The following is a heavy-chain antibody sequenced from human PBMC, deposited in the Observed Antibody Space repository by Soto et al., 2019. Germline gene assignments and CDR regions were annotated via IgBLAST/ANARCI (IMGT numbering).Heavy chain of an antibody. CDR1: GGSISSGDYY. CDR2: IYYSGST. J-gene: IGHJ6*02. D-gene: IGHD3-10*01. V-gene: IGHV4-30-4*01. CDR3: AREPRSYYYGSGSPVYYYYYYGMDV. Sequence: SETLSLTCTVSGGSISSGDYYWSWIRQPPGKGLEWIGYIYYSGSTYYNPSLKSRVTISVDTSKNQFSLKLSSVTAADTAVYYCAREPRSYYYGSGSPVYYYYYYGMDVWGQGTTVTVSS.